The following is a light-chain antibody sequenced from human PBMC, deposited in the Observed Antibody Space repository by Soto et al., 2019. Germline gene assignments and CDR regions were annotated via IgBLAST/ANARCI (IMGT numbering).Light chain of an antibody. V-gene: IGKV3-20*01. CDR2: GAS. J-gene: IGKJ3*01. CDR1: KSVSSSY. CDR3: QQYGSSPPRIT. Sequence: EIVLTQSPGTLSLSPGERATLSCRASKSVSSSYLAWYQQKPGQAPRLLIYGASSRATCIPDRFSGSGSGTDFTLTISRLEPEDFAMYYCQQYGSSPPRITFGPGTKVDIK.